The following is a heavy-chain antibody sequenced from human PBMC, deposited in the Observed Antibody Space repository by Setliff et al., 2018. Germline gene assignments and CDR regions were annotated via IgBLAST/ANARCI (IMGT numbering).Heavy chain of an antibody. CDR1: GLTFSSYA. Sequence: HPGGSLRLSCAVSGLTFSSYAMNWVRQAPGKGLEWVSNINPAGAKTYYADSVKGRFTISRDNSKNTLYLQMNSLRAEDTAVYYCAKEFTVVVPAALALDVWGKGTTVTVSS. V-gene: IGHV3-23*01. CDR3: AKEFTVVVPAALALDV. CDR2: INPAGAKT. D-gene: IGHD2-2*01. J-gene: IGHJ6*04.